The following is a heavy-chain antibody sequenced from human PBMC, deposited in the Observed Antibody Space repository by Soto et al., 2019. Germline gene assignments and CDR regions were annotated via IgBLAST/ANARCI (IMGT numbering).Heavy chain of an antibody. J-gene: IGHJ4*02. V-gene: IGHV1-8*01. Sequence: ASVKVSCKASGYTFTSYDIYWVRQSTGQGLEWMGWMNPNTGNSGYAQKFQGRVTMTSDTSISTAHMELSSLRSEDTAVYYCARRAETNGWNGFGADKYYFDFWGQGTLVTVSS. CDR2: MNPNTGNS. CDR1: GYTFTSYD. CDR3: ARRAETNGWNGFGADKYYFDF. D-gene: IGHD1-1*01.